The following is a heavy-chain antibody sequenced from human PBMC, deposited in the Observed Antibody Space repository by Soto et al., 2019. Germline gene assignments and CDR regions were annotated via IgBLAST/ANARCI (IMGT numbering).Heavy chain of an antibody. V-gene: IGHV4-34*01. CDR2: INHSGST. CDR3: ARDPKIRYCSGGSCAPGYFDY. Sequence: PSETLSLTCAVYGGSFSGYYWSWIRQPPGKGLEWIGEINHSGSTNYNPSLKSRVTISVDTSKNQFSLKLSSVTAADTAVYYCARDPKIRYCSGGSCAPGYFDYWGQGTLVTVSS. J-gene: IGHJ4*02. CDR1: GGSFSGYY. D-gene: IGHD2-15*01.